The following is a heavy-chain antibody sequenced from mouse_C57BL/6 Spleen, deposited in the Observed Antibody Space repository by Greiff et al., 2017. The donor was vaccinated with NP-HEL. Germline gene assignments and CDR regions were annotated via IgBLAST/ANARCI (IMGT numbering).Heavy chain of an antibody. V-gene: IGHV14-4*01. J-gene: IGHJ2*01. CDR2: IDPENGDT. CDR1: GFNIKDDY. D-gene: IGHD1-1*01. Sequence: EVKLVESGAELVRPGASVKLSCTASGFNIKDDYMHWVKQRPEQGLEWIGWIDPENGDTEYASKFQGKATITADTSSNTAYLQLSSLTSEDTAVYYCTLRFYYYGSSFYFDYWGQGTTLTVSS. CDR3: TLRFYYYGSSFYFDY.